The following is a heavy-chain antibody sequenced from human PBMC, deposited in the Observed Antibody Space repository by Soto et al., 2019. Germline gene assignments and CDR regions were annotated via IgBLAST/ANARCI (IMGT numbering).Heavy chain of an antibody. CDR3: ARGVGSSPPQY. J-gene: IGHJ4*02. V-gene: IGHV4-59*02. D-gene: IGHD1-26*01. CDR2: IYASGSP. CDR1: GGSVSVYY. Sequence: SETLSLTCTISGGSVSVYYWSWIRQSTGQGLGWIGYIYASGSPYYNPSLKSRVTISADTSKNQISLKLTSPTAADTAVYYCARGVGSSPPQYWGRGTLVTVSS.